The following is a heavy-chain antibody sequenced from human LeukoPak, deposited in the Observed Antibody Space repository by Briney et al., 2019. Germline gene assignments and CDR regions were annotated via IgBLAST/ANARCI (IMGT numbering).Heavy chain of an antibody. CDR3: ARDIATIVHQD. V-gene: IGHV1-18*01. CDR2: ISAYNGNT. Sequence: ASVKVSCKTSGYIFTNHGISWVRQAPGQGLEWMGWISAYNGNTNYVQKFQGRVTMTTDTSTSTVYMELRSLRSDDTAVYYCARDIATIVHQDWGQGTLVTVSS. D-gene: IGHD1-26*01. J-gene: IGHJ4*02. CDR1: GYIFTNHG.